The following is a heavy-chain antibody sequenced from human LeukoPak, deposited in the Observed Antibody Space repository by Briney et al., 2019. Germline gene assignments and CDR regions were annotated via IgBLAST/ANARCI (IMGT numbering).Heavy chain of an antibody. D-gene: IGHD5-12*01. CDR1: GGTFSSYA. J-gene: IGHJ4*02. CDR3: ARDNSGYIGGPFDY. CDR2: IIPILGIA. V-gene: IGHV1-69*04. Sequence: ASVKVSCKASGGTFSSYAISWVRQAPGQGLEWMGRIIPILGIANYAQKFQGRVTITADKSTSTAYMELSSLRSEDTAVYYCARDNSGYIGGPFDYWGQGTLVTVSS.